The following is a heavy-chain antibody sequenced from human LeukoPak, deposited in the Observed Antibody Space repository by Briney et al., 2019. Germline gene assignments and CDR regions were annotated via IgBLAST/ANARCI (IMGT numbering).Heavy chain of an antibody. J-gene: IGHJ4*02. D-gene: IGHD3-22*01. Sequence: GGSLRLSCTASGFTFSSHWMTWVRQPPGKGLEWVANIKEDGSVKYYVDSVKGRFTISRDDSRNTLYLQMNSLRAEDTAVYYCAKDMIELGFASDFDYWGQGTLVTVSS. CDR1: GFTFSSHW. CDR2: IKEDGSVK. V-gene: IGHV3-7*03. CDR3: AKDMIELGFASDFDY.